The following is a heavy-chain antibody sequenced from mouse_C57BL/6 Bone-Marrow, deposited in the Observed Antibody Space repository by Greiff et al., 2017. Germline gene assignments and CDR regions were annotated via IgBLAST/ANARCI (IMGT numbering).Heavy chain of an antibody. CDR1: GYSFTGYY. V-gene: IGHV1-42*01. CDR3: ARGRSFAY. J-gene: IGHJ3*01. Sequence: VQLQQSGPELVKPGASVKISCKASGYSFTGYYMNWVKQSPEKSLEWIGEINPSTGGTTYNQKFKAKATLTVDKSSSTAYMQLKSLTSEDSAVYYCARGRSFAYSGQGALVSVSA. CDR2: INPSTGGT.